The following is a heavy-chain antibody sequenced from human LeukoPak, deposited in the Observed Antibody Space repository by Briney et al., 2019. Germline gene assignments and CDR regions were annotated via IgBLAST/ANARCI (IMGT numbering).Heavy chain of an antibody. Sequence: GASVKVSCKASGYTFTSYGISWVRRAPGQGLEWMGWISAYNGNTNYAQKLQGRVTMTTDTPTSTAYMELRSLRSDDTAVYYCASGLDFWSGYSLPTFDYWGQGTLVTVSS. V-gene: IGHV1-18*01. CDR3: ASGLDFWSGYSLPTFDY. J-gene: IGHJ4*02. CDR1: GYTFTSYG. CDR2: ISAYNGNT. D-gene: IGHD3-3*01.